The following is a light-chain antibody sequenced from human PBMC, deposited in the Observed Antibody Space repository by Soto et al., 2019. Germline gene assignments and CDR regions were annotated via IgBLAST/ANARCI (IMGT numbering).Light chain of an antibody. J-gene: IGKJ4*01. Sequence: EIVMTQSPATLSVSPGERVTLSCRASQSVSTNLAWYQQKPGQAPRPLIYGASTRATGVPARFSGSGSVTEFTLTISSLQSEDFAVYYCQHYNNLWGFGGGTKVEIK. V-gene: IGKV3-15*01. CDR1: QSVSTN. CDR2: GAS. CDR3: QHYNNLWG.